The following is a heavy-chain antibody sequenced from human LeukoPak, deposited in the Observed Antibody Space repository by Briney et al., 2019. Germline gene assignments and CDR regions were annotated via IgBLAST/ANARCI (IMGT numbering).Heavy chain of an antibody. Sequence: PGGSLRLSCAASGFIVSTNYMSWVREAPGQGVEWVSVIYSGGSTYYADSVQGRFTISRDKSKNTLYLQMNSLRAEDTAVYYCATAFGTVGGAFDIWGQGTKVTVSS. V-gene: IGHV3-66*01. CDR3: ATAFGTVGGAFDI. J-gene: IGHJ3*02. CDR2: IYSGGST. CDR1: GFIVSTNY. D-gene: IGHD3-16*01.